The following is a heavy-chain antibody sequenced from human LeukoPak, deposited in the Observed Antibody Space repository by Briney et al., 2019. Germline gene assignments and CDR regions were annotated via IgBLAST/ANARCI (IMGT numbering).Heavy chain of an antibody. CDR2: INTNTGNP. J-gene: IGHJ4*02. CDR3: ARRLDTAMVTPNFDY. Sequence: ASVKVSCKASGYTFTSYAMNWVRQAPGQGLEWMGWINTNTGNPTYAQGFTGRFVFSLDTSVSTAYLQIGSLKAEDTAVYYCARRLDTAMVTPNFDYWGQGTLVTVSS. D-gene: IGHD5-18*01. V-gene: IGHV7-4-1*01. CDR1: GYTFTSYA.